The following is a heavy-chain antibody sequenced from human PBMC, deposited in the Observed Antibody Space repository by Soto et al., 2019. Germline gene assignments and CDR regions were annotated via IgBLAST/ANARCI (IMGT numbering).Heavy chain of an antibody. CDR3: ARDPPRWLQPEIEAAIDI. D-gene: IGHD5-12*01. CDR1: GGTFSSYA. V-gene: IGHV1-69*13. J-gene: IGHJ3*02. CDR2: IIPIFGTA. Sequence: SVKVSCKASGGTFSSYAISWVRQAPGQGLEWMGGIIPIFGTANYAQKFQGRVTITADESTSTAYMELSSLRSEDTAVYYCARDPPRWLQPEIEAAIDISGQATMVTVSS.